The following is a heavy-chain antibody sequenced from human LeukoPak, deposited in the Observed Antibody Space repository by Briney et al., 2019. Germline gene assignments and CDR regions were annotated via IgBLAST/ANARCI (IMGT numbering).Heavy chain of an antibody. J-gene: IGHJ6*02. D-gene: IGHD3-10*01. CDR1: RFTFSSYG. V-gene: IGHV3-30*18. CDR2: ISYDGSNK. CDR3: GKDAITAIRGDSGLDV. Sequence: GGSLRLSCAASRFTFSSYGMHWVRQAPGKGLEWVAVISYDGSNKYYADSVEGRFTISRDNSKNTLYLQMNSLRAEETAVYYCGKDAITAIRGDSGLDVWGQGTTVTVSS.